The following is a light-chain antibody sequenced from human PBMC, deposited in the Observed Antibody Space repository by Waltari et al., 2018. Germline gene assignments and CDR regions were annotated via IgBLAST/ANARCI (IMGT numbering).Light chain of an antibody. V-gene: IGKV3-15*01. CDR2: GTS. CDR3: QQYHDWPAVT. J-gene: IGKJ4*01. CDR1: QRVYSN. Sequence: TMMTQSPATLSGSPGERVTLSCRASQRVYSNLACYQQRPGQAPRLLIYGTSTRATSIPVRCSGSGSGTEFTFTISSLQSEDFVIYFCQQYHDWPAVTFGGGNKVEIK.